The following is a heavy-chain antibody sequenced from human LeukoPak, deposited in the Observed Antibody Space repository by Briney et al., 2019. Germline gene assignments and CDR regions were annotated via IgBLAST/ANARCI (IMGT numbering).Heavy chain of an antibody. J-gene: IGHJ4*02. Sequence: SGGSLRLSCTASGFTFGDYAMSWFRQAPGKGLEWVGFIRSKAYGGTTEYAASVKGRFTISRDDSKSIAYLQMNSLKTEDTAVYYCTRVRRGGSLDYWGQGTLVTVSS. CDR2: IRSKAYGGTT. D-gene: IGHD3-16*01. CDR1: GFTFGDYA. V-gene: IGHV3-49*03. CDR3: TRVRRGGSLDY.